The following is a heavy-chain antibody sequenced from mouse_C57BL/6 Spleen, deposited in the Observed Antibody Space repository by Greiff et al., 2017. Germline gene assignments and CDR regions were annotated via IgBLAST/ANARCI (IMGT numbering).Heavy chain of an antibody. J-gene: IGHJ4*01. CDR2: INPSSGYT. V-gene: IGHV1-7*01. Sequence: VQLQQSGAELAKPGASVKLSCKASGYTFTSYWMHWVQQRPGQGLEWIGYINPSSGYTKYNQKFKDKATLTADNSSSTAYMQLGSLTYEDSAVDYCARSPGGSSPHYYAMDYWGQGTSVTVSS. D-gene: IGHD1-1*01. CDR1: GYTFTSYW. CDR3: ARSPGGSSPHYYAMDY.